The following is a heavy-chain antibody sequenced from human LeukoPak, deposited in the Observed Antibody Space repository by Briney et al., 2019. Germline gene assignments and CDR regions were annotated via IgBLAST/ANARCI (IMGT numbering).Heavy chain of an antibody. CDR2: ISSSGSTI. Sequence: GGSLRLSCAASGFTFSDYYMSWIRQAPGKGLEWVSYISSSGSTIYYADSVRGRFTISRDNAKNSLYLQMNSLRAEDTAAYYCAREGGSGSYYAFSDYWGQGTLVTVSS. CDR3: AREGGSGSYYAFSDY. D-gene: IGHD3-10*01. CDR1: GFTFSDYY. J-gene: IGHJ4*02. V-gene: IGHV3-11*01.